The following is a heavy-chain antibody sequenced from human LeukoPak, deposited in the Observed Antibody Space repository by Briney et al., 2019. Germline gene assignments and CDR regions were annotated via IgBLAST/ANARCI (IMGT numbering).Heavy chain of an antibody. J-gene: IGHJ4*02. CDR2: VSDSAGST. D-gene: IGHD5-24*01. CDR1: GFTFSSHA. V-gene: IGHV3-23*01. CDR3: AKARRNGYNWSPFDY. Sequence: GGSLRLSCAAPGFTFSSHAMSWVRQAPGKGLEWVSIVSDSAGSTYYADSVKGRFTISRDNSKNTLYLQMNSLRAEDMAVYYCAKARRNGYNWSPFDYWGQGTLVTVSS.